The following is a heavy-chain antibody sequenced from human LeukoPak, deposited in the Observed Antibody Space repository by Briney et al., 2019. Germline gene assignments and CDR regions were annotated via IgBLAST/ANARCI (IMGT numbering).Heavy chain of an antibody. V-gene: IGHV3-23*01. CDR2: ISGSGGST. CDR1: GFTFSSYA. D-gene: IGHD3-16*01. J-gene: IGHJ4*02. CDR3: ARDRPYYDYVWGSYSGSFDY. Sequence: GGSLRLSCAASGFTFSSYAMSWVRQAPGKGLEWVSAISGSGGSTYYADSVKGRFTISRDNSKNTLYLQMNSLRAEDTAVYYCARDRPYYDYVWGSYSGSFDYWGQGTLVTVSS.